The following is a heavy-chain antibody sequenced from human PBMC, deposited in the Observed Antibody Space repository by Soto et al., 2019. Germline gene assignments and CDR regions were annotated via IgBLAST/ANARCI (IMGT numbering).Heavy chain of an antibody. Sequence: SETLSLTCTVSGGSISSGDYYWSWIRQPPGKGLEWIGYIYYSGSTYYNPSLKSRVTISVDTSKNQFSLKLSSVTAADTAVYYCARRNDSWSGPYYYYYGMDVWGQGTTVTVSS. CDR1: GGSISSGDYY. V-gene: IGHV4-30-4*01. D-gene: IGHD3-3*01. CDR2: IYYSGST. CDR3: ARRNDSWSGPYYYYYGMDV. J-gene: IGHJ6*02.